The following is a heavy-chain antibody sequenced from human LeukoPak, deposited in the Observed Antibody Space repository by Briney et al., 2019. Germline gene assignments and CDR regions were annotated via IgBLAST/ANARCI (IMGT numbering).Heavy chain of an antibody. CDR1: GGSISSGTYY. V-gene: IGHV4-61*02. J-gene: IGHJ4*02. D-gene: IGHD1-26*01. Sequence: MPSETLSLTCTVSGGSISSGTYYWTWIRQPAGKGLEWIGRTYTSGSTNYNPSLKSRVTISVDTSKNQFSLKLSSVTAADTAVYYCARGREWELLSFWGQGTLVTVSS. CDR2: TYTSGST. CDR3: ARGREWELLSF.